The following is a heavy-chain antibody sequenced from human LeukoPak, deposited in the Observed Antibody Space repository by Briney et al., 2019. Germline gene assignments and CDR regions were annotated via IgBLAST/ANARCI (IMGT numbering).Heavy chain of an antibody. V-gene: IGHV4-34*01. D-gene: IGHD6-13*01. CDR1: GGSFSSYY. Sequence: PSETLSLTCAVYGGSFSSYYWSWIRQSPGKGLEWIGKINHSGSTNYNPSLKSRVTISVDTSKNQFSLKLTSVTAADTAMYYCARLEYSTSWYLDSWGQGTLVTVSS. CDR3: ARLEYSTSWYLDS. CDR2: INHSGST. J-gene: IGHJ4*02.